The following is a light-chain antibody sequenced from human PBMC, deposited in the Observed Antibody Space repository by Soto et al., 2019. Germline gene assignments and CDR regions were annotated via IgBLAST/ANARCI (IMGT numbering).Light chain of an antibody. V-gene: IGLV2-8*01. CDR2: EVN. Sequence: QSALTQPPSASGSPGQSVTISCTGTNSDVGGYNYVSWYQQYPGKAPKLIIYEVNERPSGVPDRFSGSKSGNTASLTVSGLQTADEADYYCSSYADSSWYVFGTGTKLTVL. CDR3: SSYADSSWYV. J-gene: IGLJ1*01. CDR1: NSDVGGYNY.